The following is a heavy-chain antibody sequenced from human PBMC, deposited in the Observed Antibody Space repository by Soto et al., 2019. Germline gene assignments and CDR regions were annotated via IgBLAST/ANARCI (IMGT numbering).Heavy chain of an antibody. Sequence: QVQLVQSGAEVKKPGSSVKVSCKASGGTFSSYTISWVRQAPGQGLEWMGRIIPILGIANYAQKFQGRLTITADKSTSAAEMKLSSLRSEDTAGYYCAIGGPEVGGGNLESWFDPWGQGTLVTVSS. D-gene: IGHD3-16*01. CDR1: GGTFSSYT. CDR2: IIPILGIA. J-gene: IGHJ5*02. CDR3: AIGGPEVGGGNLESWFDP. V-gene: IGHV1-69*02.